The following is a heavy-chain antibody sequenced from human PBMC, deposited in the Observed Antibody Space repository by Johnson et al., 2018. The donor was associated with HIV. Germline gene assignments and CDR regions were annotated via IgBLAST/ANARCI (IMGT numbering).Heavy chain of an antibody. V-gene: IGHV3-66*02. CDR2: IYSGGST. J-gene: IGHJ3*02. CDR3: ARQLGSDAFDI. D-gene: IGHD7-27*01. Sequence: EVQLVESGGGVVRPGGSLRLSCAASGFTVSSNYMSWVRQAPGKGLEWVSVIYSGGSTYYADSVKGRFTISRDNSKNSLYLQMNSLRAEDTAVYYCARQLGSDAFDIWGQGTMVTVSS. CDR1: GFTVSSNY.